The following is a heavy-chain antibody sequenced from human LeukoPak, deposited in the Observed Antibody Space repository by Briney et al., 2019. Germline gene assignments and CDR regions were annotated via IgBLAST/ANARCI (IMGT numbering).Heavy chain of an antibody. CDR3: AREVIAAAAQNWFDP. V-gene: IGHV1-3*01. Sequence: ASVKVSCKASGYTFISYVMHWVRQAPGQRLEWMGWINAGNNNTKYSQTFQGRVTITRDTSASTAYMELSSLKSEDTAVYYCAREVIAAAAQNWFDPWGQGTLVTVSS. CDR2: INAGNNNT. CDR1: GYTFISYV. J-gene: IGHJ5*02. D-gene: IGHD6-13*01.